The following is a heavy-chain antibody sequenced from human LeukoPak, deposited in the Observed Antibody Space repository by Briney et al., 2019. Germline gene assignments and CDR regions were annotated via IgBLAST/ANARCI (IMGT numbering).Heavy chain of an antibody. D-gene: IGHD5-24*01. V-gene: IGHV3-23*01. J-gene: IGHJ4*02. CDR1: GFTVSSYA. CDR3: AKGRWLQYRRGIFDY. CDR2: ISGSGGST. Sequence: GGSLRLSCAASGFTVSSYAMSWVRQAPGKGLEWVSAISGSGGSTYYADSVKGRFTISRDNSKNTLYLQMNSLRAEGTAVYYCAKGRWLQYRRGIFDYWGQGTLVTVSS.